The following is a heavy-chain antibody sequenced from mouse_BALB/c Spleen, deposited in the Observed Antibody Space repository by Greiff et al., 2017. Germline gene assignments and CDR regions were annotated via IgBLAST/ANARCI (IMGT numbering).Heavy chain of an antibody. CDR1: GYSFTDYI. CDR2: INPYYGST. CDR3: ARNYAY. J-gene: IGHJ3*01. V-gene: IGHV1-39*01. D-gene: IGHD1-1*01. Sequence: VQLQQTGPELVKPGASVKISCKASGYSFTDYIMLWVKQSHGKSLEWIGNINPYYGSTSYNLKFKGKATLTVDKSSSTAYMQLNSLTSEDSAVYYRARNYAYWGQGTLVTVSA.